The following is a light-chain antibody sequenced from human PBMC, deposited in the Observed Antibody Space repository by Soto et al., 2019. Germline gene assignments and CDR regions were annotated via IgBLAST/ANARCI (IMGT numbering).Light chain of an antibody. V-gene: IGKV3-20*01. Sequence: EIVLTQSPGTLSLSPGEGATLSCSASQAIRSTSLVWYQKKPGQAPRLLMYGGSTRASGFPDRFSGRGSGTDFTLTIDGLEPEDFVVYYCQQYGYSPITFGQGTRLEIK. CDR2: GGS. CDR1: QAIRSTS. J-gene: IGKJ5*01. CDR3: QQYGYSPIT.